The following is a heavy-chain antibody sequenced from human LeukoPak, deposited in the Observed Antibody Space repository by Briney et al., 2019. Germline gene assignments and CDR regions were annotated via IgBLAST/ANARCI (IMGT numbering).Heavy chain of an antibody. Sequence: GGSLRLSCAASGFTFSDHYMSWIRQAPGKGLEWVSYIRSTSSYRYYADSVRGRFTISRDNAKNSLYLQMNSLRAEDTAVYYCARGAYSPHYFDYWGQGTLVTVSS. CDR3: ARGAYSPHYFDY. J-gene: IGHJ4*02. V-gene: IGHV3-11*05. CDR2: IRSTSSYR. CDR1: GFTFSDHY. D-gene: IGHD4/OR15-4a*01.